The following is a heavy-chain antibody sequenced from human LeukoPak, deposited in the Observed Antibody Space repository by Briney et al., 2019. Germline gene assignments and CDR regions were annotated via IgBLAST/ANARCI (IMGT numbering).Heavy chain of an antibody. CDR3: ARLPGGDSSSVVAFDI. J-gene: IGHJ3*02. Sequence: SETLSLTCAVSGAAISSYYWNRIRQPAGKGLEWIGRIYTSGSTNYNPSLKSRVTMSVDTSKNQFSLKLSSVTAADTAVYYCARLPGGDSSSVVAFDIWGQGTMVTVSS. CDR1: GAAISSYY. D-gene: IGHD2-21*02. V-gene: IGHV4-59*10. CDR2: IYTSGST.